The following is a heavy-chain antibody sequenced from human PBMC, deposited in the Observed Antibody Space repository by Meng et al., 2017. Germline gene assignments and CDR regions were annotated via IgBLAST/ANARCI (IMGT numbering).Heavy chain of an antibody. CDR1: GFTLSSYE. D-gene: IGHD2-2*01. Sequence: GESLKISCAASGFTLSSYEMNWVRQAPGKGLEWISYIHSSGSTVEYADSVKGRFTTARDNAENSLYLQMNSLRVEDTAVYYCARYSVVSTLRADYWGRGTLVTVSS. V-gene: IGHV3-48*03. CDR2: IHSSGSTV. J-gene: IGHJ4*02. CDR3: ARYSVVSTLRADY.